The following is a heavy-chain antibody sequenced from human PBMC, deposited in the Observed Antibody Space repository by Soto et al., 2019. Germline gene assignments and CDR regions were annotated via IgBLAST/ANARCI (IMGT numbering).Heavy chain of an antibody. Sequence: PSETLALTCAVYGGCFSGYYWSWIRQPPGKGLEWIGGINHSGSTNYNPSLKSRVTISVDTSKNQFSLKLSSVTAADTAVYYCARAHYGDYGITKPFDYWGQGTLVTVSS. CDR2: INHSGST. CDR1: GGCFSGYY. CDR3: ARAHYGDYGITKPFDY. J-gene: IGHJ4*02. V-gene: IGHV4-34*01. D-gene: IGHD4-17*01.